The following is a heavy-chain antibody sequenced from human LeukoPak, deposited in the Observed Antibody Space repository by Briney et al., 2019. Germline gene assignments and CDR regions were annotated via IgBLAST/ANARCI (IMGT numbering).Heavy chain of an antibody. Sequence: PGGSLRLSCSASGFTFSSYSMHWVRHAPGERLEYVSDISSSGGTTYYADSVKGSFTISRDNSKSPLYLKRSSLRTKNTPVYYFLKNSGSYYHFDYWGQGTLVTVSS. V-gene: IGHV3-64D*09. CDR2: ISSSGGTT. D-gene: IGHD1-26*01. CDR3: LKNSGSYYHFDY. CDR1: GFTFSSYS. J-gene: IGHJ4*02.